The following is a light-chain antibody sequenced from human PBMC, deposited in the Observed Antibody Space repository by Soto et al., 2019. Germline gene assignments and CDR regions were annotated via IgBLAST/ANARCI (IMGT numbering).Light chain of an antibody. Sequence: DIKMTQSPSSLSASVGDRVTITCRASQNISSYLNWYQQKPGKAPKLLIYAASSLKSGVPSRFSGSGSGTDFTLTISSLQPEDFATYYCQHCNSYPQAFGQGTKVDI. CDR3: QHCNSYPQA. J-gene: IGKJ1*01. CDR2: AAS. V-gene: IGKV1-39*01. CDR1: QNISSY.